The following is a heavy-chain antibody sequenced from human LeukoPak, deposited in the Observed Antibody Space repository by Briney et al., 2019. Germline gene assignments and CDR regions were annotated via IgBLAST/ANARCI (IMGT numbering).Heavy chain of an antibody. CDR3: AKDRSSSWYGDWFDP. V-gene: IGHV3-74*03. D-gene: IGHD6-13*01. J-gene: IGHJ5*02. Sequence: TGGSLRLSCAASGFTFSSYWMHWVRQAPGKGLVWVSRINSDGSSTKYADSVKGRFTISRDNAKNTLYVQMNTLRAEDTAVYYCAKDRSSSWYGDWFDPWGQGTLVTVSS. CDR2: INSDGSST. CDR1: GFTFSSYW.